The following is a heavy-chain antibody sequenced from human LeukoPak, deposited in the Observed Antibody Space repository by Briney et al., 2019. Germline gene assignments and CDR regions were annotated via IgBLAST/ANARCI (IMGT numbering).Heavy chain of an antibody. J-gene: IGHJ6*03. CDR3: GRAGFGTAYNRFYYYMDV. V-gene: IGHV4-38-2*01. D-gene: IGHD3-16*01. CDR2: IFHSGIA. CDR1: NYPITSDYY. Sequence: SETLSLTCAVSNYPITSDYYWVWIRQPPGQGLEWIGQIFHSGIAHYNPSLKSRVTMSVDTSRSQFSVNLNSVTAADTAVYYCGRAGFGTAYNRFYYYMDVWGKGTTLTVSS.